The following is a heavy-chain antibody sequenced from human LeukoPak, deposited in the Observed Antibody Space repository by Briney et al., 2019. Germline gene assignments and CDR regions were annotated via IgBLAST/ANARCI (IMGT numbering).Heavy chain of an antibody. Sequence: GGSLRLSCAASGFTFSSYWMSWVRQAPGKGLEWVANIKQDGSEKYYVDSVKGRFTISRDNAKNSLYLQMNSLRAEDTAVYYCARDRMVRGVTRYYFDYWGQGTLVIVSS. CDR2: IKQDGSEK. D-gene: IGHD3-10*01. CDR3: ARDRMVRGVTRYYFDY. CDR1: GFTFSSYW. V-gene: IGHV3-7*01. J-gene: IGHJ4*02.